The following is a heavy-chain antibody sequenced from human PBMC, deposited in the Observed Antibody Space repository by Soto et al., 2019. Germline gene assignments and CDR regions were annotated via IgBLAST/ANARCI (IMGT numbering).Heavy chain of an antibody. V-gene: IGHV4-4*02. Sequence: SETLSLTCAVSGGSFTSNNWWTWVRQPPGQGLEWIGEIYRTGSTNYNPSLKSRVTISLDKSENQFSLKVTSLTAADTAVYYCASRDPGTSVDYWGQGTLVTVSS. CDR1: GGSFTSNNW. J-gene: IGHJ4*02. D-gene: IGHD1-7*01. CDR3: ASRDPGTSVDY. CDR2: IYRTGST.